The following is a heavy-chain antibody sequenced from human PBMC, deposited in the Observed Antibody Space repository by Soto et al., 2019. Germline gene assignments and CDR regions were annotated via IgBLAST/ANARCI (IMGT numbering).Heavy chain of an antibody. D-gene: IGHD6-25*01. CDR3: ARANPGHFSVPDALDI. CDR2: IYPGDSDT. Sequence: GESLKISCKGSGYSFTSYWIGWVRQMPGKGLEWMGIIYPGDSDTRYSPSFQGQVTISADKSISTAYLQWSSLKASETAMYYCARANPGHFSVPDALDIWGQGTMVTVSS. J-gene: IGHJ3*02. V-gene: IGHV5-51*01. CDR1: GYSFTSYW.